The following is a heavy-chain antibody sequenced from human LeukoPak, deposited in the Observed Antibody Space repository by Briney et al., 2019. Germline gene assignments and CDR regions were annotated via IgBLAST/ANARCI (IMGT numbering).Heavy chain of an antibody. CDR2: ISSSSSYV. D-gene: IGHD3-16*02. J-gene: IGHJ3*02. CDR1: GFTFSSYS. CDR3: ARADVIHRSGAFDI. V-gene: IGHV3-21*04. Sequence: GGSLRLSCAASGFTFSSYSMNWVRQAPGRGLEWVSSISSSSSYVYYADSVKGRFTISRDNAKNSLYLQMNSLRAEDTAVYYCARADVIHRSGAFDIWGQGTMVTVSS.